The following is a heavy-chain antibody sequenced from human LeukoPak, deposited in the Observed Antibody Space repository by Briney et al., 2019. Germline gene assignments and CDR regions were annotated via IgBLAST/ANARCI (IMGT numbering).Heavy chain of an antibody. CDR2: IYYSGST. CDR3: ARDGDSSGYYDWYFDL. Sequence: PSETLSLTCTVSGGSISSGDYYWSGIRQPPGKGLEWIGYIYYSGSTYYNPSLKSRVTISVDTSKNQFSLKLSSVTAADTAVYYCARDGDSSGYYDWYFDLWGRGTLVTVSS. CDR1: GGSISSGDYY. V-gene: IGHV4-30-4*01. J-gene: IGHJ2*01. D-gene: IGHD3-22*01.